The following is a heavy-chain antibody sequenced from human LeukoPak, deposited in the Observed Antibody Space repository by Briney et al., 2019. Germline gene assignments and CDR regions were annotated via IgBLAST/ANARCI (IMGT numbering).Heavy chain of an antibody. CDR2: IYYSGST. Sequence: SETLSLTCTVSGGSISSSSYYWTWVRQHPGKGLEWIGYIYYSGSTYFNPSLKSRVSMSVDTSKNQFSLTLNSVTAADTAVYYCVRDRPYYGFESWGQGTLVTVSS. D-gene: IGHD3-3*01. V-gene: IGHV4-31*03. CDR3: VRDRPYYGFES. CDR1: GGSISSSSYY. J-gene: IGHJ5*01.